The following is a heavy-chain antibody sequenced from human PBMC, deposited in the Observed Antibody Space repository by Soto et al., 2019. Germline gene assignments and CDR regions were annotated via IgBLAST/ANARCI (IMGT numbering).Heavy chain of an antibody. Sequence: SETLSLTCTVSGGSISSYYWSWLRQSPGRGLEWIGYVFHTGSTNYNPSLKSRVTISVDMSKNQFSLRLTSVTAADTAVYYCAREDSQYDYFDYWGQGTLVTVSS. D-gene: IGHD2-15*01. CDR3: AREDSQYDYFDY. CDR1: GGSISSYY. V-gene: IGHV4-59*01. J-gene: IGHJ4*02. CDR2: VFHTGST.